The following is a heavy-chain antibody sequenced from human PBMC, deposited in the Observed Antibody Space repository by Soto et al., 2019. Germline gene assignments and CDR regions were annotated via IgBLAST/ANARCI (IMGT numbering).Heavy chain of an antibody. V-gene: IGHV5-51*01. CDR3: VLGYRYYYDSSGYP. Sequence: GESLKLSGTGSGYSFTRYWIGWVRQMPGKGLEWMGIIYPGDSDTRYSPSFQGQVTISADKSISTAYLQWSSLKASDTAMYYCVLGYRYYYDSSGYPWGQGTLVTVSS. CDR1: GYSFTRYW. J-gene: IGHJ5*02. D-gene: IGHD3-22*01. CDR2: IYPGDSDT.